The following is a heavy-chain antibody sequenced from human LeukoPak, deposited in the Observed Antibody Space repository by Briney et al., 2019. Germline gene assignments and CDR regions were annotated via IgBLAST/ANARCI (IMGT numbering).Heavy chain of an antibody. CDR3: ARAGAYSSGWDVVDWFDP. Sequence: GESLQISCQGSGYSFTSYWIGWVRQMPGKGLEWMGIIYPGDSDTRYSPSFQGQVTISADKSISTAYLQWSSLKASDTAMYYCARAGAYSSGWDVVDWFDPWGQGTLVTVSS. CDR2: IYPGDSDT. V-gene: IGHV5-51*01. J-gene: IGHJ5*02. D-gene: IGHD6-19*01. CDR1: GYSFTSYW.